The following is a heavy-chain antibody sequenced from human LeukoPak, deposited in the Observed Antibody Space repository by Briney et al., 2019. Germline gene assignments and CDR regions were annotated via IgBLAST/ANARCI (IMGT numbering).Heavy chain of an antibody. J-gene: IGHJ5*02. Sequence: SETLSLTCTVSGGSISSSSYYWGWIRQPPGKGLGWIGSIYYSGSTYYNPSLKSRVTISVDTSKNQFSLKLSSVTAADTAVYYCARQGADNWFDPWGQGTLVTVSS. CDR1: GGSISSSSYY. CDR3: ARQGADNWFDP. V-gene: IGHV4-39*01. CDR2: IYYSGST.